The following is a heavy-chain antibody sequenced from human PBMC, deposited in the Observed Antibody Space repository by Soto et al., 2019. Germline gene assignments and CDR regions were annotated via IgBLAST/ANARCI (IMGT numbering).Heavy chain of an antibody. CDR2: INSDGSST. V-gene: IGHV3-74*01. CDR3: ARDRLSSGWGDGMDV. CDR1: GFTFSSYW. J-gene: IGHJ6*02. D-gene: IGHD6-19*01. Sequence: PGGSLRLSCAASGFTFSSYWMHWVRQAPGKGLVWDSRINSDGSSTSYADSVKGRFTISRDNAKNSLYLQMNSLRAEDTAVYYCARDRLSSGWGDGMDVWGQGTTVTVSS.